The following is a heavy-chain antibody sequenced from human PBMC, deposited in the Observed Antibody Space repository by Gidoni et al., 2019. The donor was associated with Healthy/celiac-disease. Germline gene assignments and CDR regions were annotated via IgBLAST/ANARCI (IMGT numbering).Heavy chain of an antibody. Sequence: QVQLQESGPGLVKPSGTLSLTCAVSGGSISSSNWWSWVRHPPGKGLEWIGEIYHSGSTNYNPSLKSRVTISVDKSKNQFSLKLSSVTAADTAVYYCARLRNDYGDLPGAYYYYYGMDVWGQGTTVTVSS. CDR2: IYHSGST. V-gene: IGHV4-4*02. CDR1: GGSISSSNW. J-gene: IGHJ6*02. CDR3: ARLRNDYGDLPGAYYYYYGMDV. D-gene: IGHD4-17*01.